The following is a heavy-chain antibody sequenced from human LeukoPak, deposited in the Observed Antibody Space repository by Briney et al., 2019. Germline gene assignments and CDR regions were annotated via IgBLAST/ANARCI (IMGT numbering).Heavy chain of an antibody. CDR1: GDSVSNNSAA. CDR3: TRAAGTIFFDY. J-gene: IGHJ4*02. D-gene: IGHD1-1*01. V-gene: IGHV6-1*01. CDR2: TYYRSKWYN. Sequence: SRTLSLTCAISGDSVSNNSAAWNWIRQSPLRGLEWLGRTYYRSKWYNDYAVSVKSRIIINPDTSKNQFSLQLNSVTPEDTAVYYCTRAAGTIFFDYWGQGTLVTVSS.